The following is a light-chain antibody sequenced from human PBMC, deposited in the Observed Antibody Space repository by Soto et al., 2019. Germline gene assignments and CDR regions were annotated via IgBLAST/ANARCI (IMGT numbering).Light chain of an antibody. CDR2: STS. Sequence: QTVVTQEPSLTVSPGGTVTLTCASSTGAVTSGYYPNWVQQKPGQAPRALLYSTSNKHSWTPARFSGSLLGGKAALTLSGVQPEEEAEYYCLLYYGGAVVFGGGTKLTVL. CDR1: TGAVTSGYY. CDR3: LLYYGGAVV. J-gene: IGLJ2*01. V-gene: IGLV7-43*01.